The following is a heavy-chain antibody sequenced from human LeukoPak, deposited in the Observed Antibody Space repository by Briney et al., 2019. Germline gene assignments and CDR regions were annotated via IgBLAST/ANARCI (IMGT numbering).Heavy chain of an antibody. V-gene: IGHV4-4*07. CDR1: GGSISSYY. CDR3: AREGIITMVRGVSDYFDY. Sequence: SETLSLTCTVSGGSISSYYWSWIRQPAGKGLEWIGRIYTSGSTNYNPSLKSRVTMSVDTSKNQFSLKLSSVTAADTAVYYCAREGIITMVRGVSDYFDYWGQGTLVTVSS. D-gene: IGHD3-10*01. J-gene: IGHJ4*02. CDR2: IYTSGST.